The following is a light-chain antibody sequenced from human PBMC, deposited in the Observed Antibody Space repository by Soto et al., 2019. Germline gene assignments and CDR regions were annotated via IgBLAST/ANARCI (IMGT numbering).Light chain of an antibody. CDR1: SSNVGSYNL. CDR2: EGT. V-gene: IGLV2-23*01. J-gene: IGLJ1*01. CDR3: VSYAGNSLYV. Sequence: QSVLTLPASGTGSPGQSINISCTGTSSNVGSYNLVSWFQQLPGKVPKLMIYEGTKRPSGVSDRFSGSKSGNTASLTISGLPAEDEADYYCVSYAGNSLYVFGTGTKV.